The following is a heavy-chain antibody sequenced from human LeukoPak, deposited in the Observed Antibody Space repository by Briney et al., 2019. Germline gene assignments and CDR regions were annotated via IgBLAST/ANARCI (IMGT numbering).Heavy chain of an antibody. D-gene: IGHD6-13*01. J-gene: IGHJ4*02. Sequence: PGGSLRLSCAASGFTFSSYSMNWARQAPGKGLEWVSSISSSSSYIYYADSVKGRFTISRDNAKNSLYLQMNSLRAEDTAVYYCARDGIAAAGTPLDYWGQGTLVTVSS. CDR1: GFTFSSYS. CDR3: ARDGIAAAGTPLDY. CDR2: ISSSSSYI. V-gene: IGHV3-21*01.